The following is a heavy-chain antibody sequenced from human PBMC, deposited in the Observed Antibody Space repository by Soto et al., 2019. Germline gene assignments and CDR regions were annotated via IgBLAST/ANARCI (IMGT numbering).Heavy chain of an antibody. V-gene: IGHV1-2*02. Sequence: ASVKVSCKASGYTFTGYSMHWVRQAPGQGLEWMGWTNPSSGATNFAQKFQGRVTMTRDTSISTAYLELSRLRSDDTAIYYCAREAGTTGNYYFGMDVWGQGTTVTVSS. D-gene: IGHD1-7*01. CDR3: AREAGTTGNYYFGMDV. CDR1: GYTFTGYS. J-gene: IGHJ6*02. CDR2: TNPSSGAT.